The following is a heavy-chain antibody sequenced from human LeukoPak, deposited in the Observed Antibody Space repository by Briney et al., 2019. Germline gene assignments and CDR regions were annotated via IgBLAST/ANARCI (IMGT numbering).Heavy chain of an antibody. V-gene: IGHV3-23*01. CDR1: GFTFSNYA. CDR3: AKAEGSAGYYYDSTGYYNLDY. Sequence: GGSLRLSCAASGFTFSNYAMSWVRQAPGKGLEWVSGISGSGGRTNYADSVKGRFTISRDNSKNTLYLQMNSLRAEDTAVYYCAKAEGSAGYYYDSTGYYNLDYWGQGTLVTVSS. J-gene: IGHJ4*02. D-gene: IGHD3-22*01. CDR2: ISGSGGRT.